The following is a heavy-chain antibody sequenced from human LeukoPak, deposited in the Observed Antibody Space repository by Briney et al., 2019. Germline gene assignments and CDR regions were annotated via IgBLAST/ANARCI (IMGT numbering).Heavy chain of an antibody. V-gene: IGHV4-4*07. CDR3: ASAGYSSSSFDY. Sequence: SETLSLTCSVSGGSIGGHYWNWIRQAPGKGLEWIGHIFTSGSPNYSPSLKSRVTFSRDTARSQIYLRMTSVTAADTAIYYCASAGYSSSSFDYWGQGTLVTVSS. CDR1: GGSIGGHY. D-gene: IGHD6-6*01. CDR2: IFTSGSP. J-gene: IGHJ4*02.